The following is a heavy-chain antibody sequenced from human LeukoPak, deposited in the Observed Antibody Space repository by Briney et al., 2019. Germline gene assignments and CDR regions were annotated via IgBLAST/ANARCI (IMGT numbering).Heavy chain of an antibody. CDR3: ARESGSVTSEVDFDY. Sequence: GGSLRLSCAASGFTFSSYWMSWVRQPPGKGLEGVATIRQDGSQKYYGYSVKGRFTISRDNAKNSLYLQMNSLRAEDTAVYYCARESGSVTSEVDFDYWGQGTLVTVSS. V-gene: IGHV3-7*01. CDR2: IRQDGSQK. J-gene: IGHJ4*02. D-gene: IGHD4-17*01. CDR1: GFTFSSYW.